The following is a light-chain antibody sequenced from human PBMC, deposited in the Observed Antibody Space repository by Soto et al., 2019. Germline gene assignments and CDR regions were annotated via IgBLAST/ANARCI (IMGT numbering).Light chain of an antibody. CDR2: GNS. Sequence: VLTQPPSVSGAPGQRVTISCTGSSSNIGAGYDVHWYQQLPGTAPKLLIYGNSNRPSGVPDRFSGSKSGTSASLAITGLQADDEAVYYCQSYDRSLSGHVVFGGGTKLTVL. CDR1: SSNIGAGYD. J-gene: IGLJ2*01. V-gene: IGLV1-40*01. CDR3: QSYDRSLSGHVV.